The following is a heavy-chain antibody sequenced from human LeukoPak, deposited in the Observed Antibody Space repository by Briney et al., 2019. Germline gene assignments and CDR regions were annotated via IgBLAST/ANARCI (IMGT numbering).Heavy chain of an antibody. J-gene: IGHJ4*02. CDR1: GFTFSSYG. CDR2: IRSSGDST. Sequence: GGSLRLSCAASGFTFSSYGMSWVRQAPGKGLEWVSGIRSSGDSTYYADSVKGRFTISRDNSRNTLYLQMNSLRAEDTAVYYCARRSGIAVAGDFDYWGQGTLVTVSS. D-gene: IGHD6-19*01. V-gene: IGHV3-23*01. CDR3: ARRSGIAVAGDFDY.